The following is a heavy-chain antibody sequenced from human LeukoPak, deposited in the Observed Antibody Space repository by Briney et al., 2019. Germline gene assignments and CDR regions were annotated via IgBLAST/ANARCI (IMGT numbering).Heavy chain of an antibody. J-gene: IGHJ4*02. Sequence: GASVKVSCKASGYTFTGYYMHWVRQAPGQGLEWMGWINPNSGGTNYAQKFQGRVTMTRDTSISTAYMELSRLRSDDTAVYYCARGASGDSSGWYYYWGQGTLVTVSS. V-gene: IGHV1-2*02. CDR2: INPNSGGT. CDR3: ARGASGDSSGWYYY. CDR1: GYTFTGYY. D-gene: IGHD6-19*01.